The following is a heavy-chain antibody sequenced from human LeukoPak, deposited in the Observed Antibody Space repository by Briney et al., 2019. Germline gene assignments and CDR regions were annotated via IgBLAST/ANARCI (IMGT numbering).Heavy chain of an antibody. Sequence: GGSLRLSCAASGFTFSSYSMNWVHQAPGKGLEWVSYISSSSSTIYYADSVKGRFTISRDNAKNSLYLQMNSLRAEDTAVYYCARDPDYGSGSYCFDYWGQGTLVTVSS. J-gene: IGHJ4*02. CDR3: ARDPDYGSGSYCFDY. D-gene: IGHD3-10*01. CDR2: ISSSSSTI. V-gene: IGHV3-48*01. CDR1: GFTFSSYS.